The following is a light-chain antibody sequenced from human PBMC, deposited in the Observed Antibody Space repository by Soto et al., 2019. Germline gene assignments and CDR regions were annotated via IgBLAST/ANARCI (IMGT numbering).Light chain of an antibody. CDR2: RAS. Sequence: DIQMTQFPSTLSASVGDRVTITCRASESVSNSLAWYQQQPGKAPRLLIYRASSLANDVPSRFSGSGSGTEFTLTISSLRPDDFATYYCQQYNSYSPFTFGQGTKVEI. CDR3: QQYNSYSPFT. CDR1: ESVSNS. J-gene: IGKJ2*01. V-gene: IGKV1-5*03.